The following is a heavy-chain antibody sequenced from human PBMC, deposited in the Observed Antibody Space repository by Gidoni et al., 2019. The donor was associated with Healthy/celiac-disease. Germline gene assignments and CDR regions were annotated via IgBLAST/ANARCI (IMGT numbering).Heavy chain of an antibody. V-gene: IGHV4-39*01. Sequence: QLQLQESGPGLVKPSETLSLTCTVPGRSSSISSYYWGWSRQHPGKGLEWIGSIYYSGSTYYNPSPKSRVTISVDTSKNQFSLKLSSVTAADTAVYYCATRTPGIYYGSGSWRLAFDIWGQGTMVTVSS. CDR3: ATRTPGIYYGSGSWRLAFDI. D-gene: IGHD3-10*01. J-gene: IGHJ3*02. CDR2: IYYSGST. CDR1: GRSSSISSYY.